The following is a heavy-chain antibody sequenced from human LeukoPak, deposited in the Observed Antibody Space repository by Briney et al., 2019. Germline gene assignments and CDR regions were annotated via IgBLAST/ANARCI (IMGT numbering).Heavy chain of an antibody. Sequence: GRSLRLSCAASGFTFTTFGIHWVRQAPGKGLEWVAAISPDRNIEYYTDSVKGRFTISRDNSKNMIYLQMNSLRGEDSAVYYCAKINNDDDYWGQGTLVTVSS. V-gene: IGHV3-30*18. D-gene: IGHD1/OR15-1a*01. CDR3: AKINNDDDY. CDR2: ISPDRNIE. J-gene: IGHJ4*02. CDR1: GFTFTTFG.